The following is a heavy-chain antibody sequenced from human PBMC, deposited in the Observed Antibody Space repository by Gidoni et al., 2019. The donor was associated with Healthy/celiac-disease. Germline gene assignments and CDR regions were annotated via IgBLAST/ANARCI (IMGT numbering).Heavy chain of an antibody. CDR1: GYPPPELS. D-gene: IGHD3-3*01. CDR2: FEPEDGET. Sequence: QVQLVQSGAEVKKPGASVKVSCKVSGYPPPELSMHWVRQAPGKGLEWMGGFEPEDGETIYAQKFQGRVTMTEDTSTDTAYMELSSLRSEDTAVYYCATHPGRFLEWALDYWGQGTLVTVSS. CDR3: ATHPGRFLEWALDY. V-gene: IGHV1-24*01. J-gene: IGHJ4*02.